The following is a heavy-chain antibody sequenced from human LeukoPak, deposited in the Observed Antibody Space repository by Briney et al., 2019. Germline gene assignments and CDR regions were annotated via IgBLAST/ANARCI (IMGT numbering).Heavy chain of an antibody. CDR2: IYYSGST. Sequence: SETLSLTCTVSGGSISSYYWSWIRQPPGKGLEWIGYIYYSGSTNYNPSLKSRVTISVDTSKNQFSLKLSSVTAADTAVYYCARAATRGRGAFDIWGQGTMVTVSS. V-gene: IGHV4-59*08. D-gene: IGHD6-25*01. CDR3: ARAATRGRGAFDI. CDR1: GGSISSYY. J-gene: IGHJ3*02.